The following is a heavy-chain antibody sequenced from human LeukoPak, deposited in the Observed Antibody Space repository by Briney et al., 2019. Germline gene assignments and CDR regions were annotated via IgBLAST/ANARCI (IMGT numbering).Heavy chain of an antibody. CDR3: ARGSMVNYFDSSGYYNY. V-gene: IGHV4-59*01. CDR2: IYYSGST. Sequence: SETLSLTCTVSGGSISSYYWSWIRQPPGKGLEWIGYIYYSGSTNYNPSLKSRVTISVDTSKNQFSLKLSSVTAADTAVYYCARGSMVNYFDSSGYYNYWGQGALVTDSS. CDR1: GGSISSYY. J-gene: IGHJ4*02. D-gene: IGHD3-22*01.